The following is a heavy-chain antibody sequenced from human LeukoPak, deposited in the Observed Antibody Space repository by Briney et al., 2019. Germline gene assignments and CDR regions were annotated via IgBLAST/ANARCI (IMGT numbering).Heavy chain of an antibody. J-gene: IGHJ6*02. CDR3: AREEIVGEYYYYYGMDV. CDR1: GGSFSGYY. D-gene: IGHD1-26*01. V-gene: IGHV4-34*01. Sequence: SETLSLTCAVYGGSFSGYYWSWLRQPPGRGGEWSGEIKHRGSTNSNPSLKSRVTISVDTSKNQFSLKLSSVTAEDTAVYYCAREEIVGEYYYYYGMDVWGQGTTVTVSS. CDR2: IKHRGST.